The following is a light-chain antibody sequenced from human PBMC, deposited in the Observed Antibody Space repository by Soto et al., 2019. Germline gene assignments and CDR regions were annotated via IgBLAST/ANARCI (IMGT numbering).Light chain of an antibody. Sequence: QSALTQPASVSGSPGQSITISCTGTSSDVGSFNLVSWYQQHPGTAPKLMIYEVSERPSGVSNRFSGSKSVNTASLTISGLQAEDEADYYCCSYAGSSTFVFGTGTKVTVL. V-gene: IGLV2-23*02. J-gene: IGLJ1*01. CDR2: EVS. CDR1: SSDVGSFNL. CDR3: CSYAGSSTFV.